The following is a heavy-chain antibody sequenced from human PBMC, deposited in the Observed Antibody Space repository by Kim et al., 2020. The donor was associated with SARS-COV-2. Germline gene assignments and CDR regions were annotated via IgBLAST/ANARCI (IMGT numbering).Heavy chain of an antibody. J-gene: IGHJ4*02. D-gene: IGHD3-10*01. Sequence: NPSLKSRVTISVDTSKNQFSLKLSSVTAADTAVYYCARVVRGVRYFDYWGQGTLVTVSS. CDR3: ARVVRGVRYFDY. V-gene: IGHV4-30-2*04.